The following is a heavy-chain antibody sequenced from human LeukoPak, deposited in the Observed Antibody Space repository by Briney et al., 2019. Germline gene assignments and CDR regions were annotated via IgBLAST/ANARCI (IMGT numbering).Heavy chain of an antibody. CDR1: GGTFSSYA. D-gene: IGHD6-13*01. V-gene: IGHV1-69*05. CDR3: AREGIAAAGRRTLDY. Sequence: SVKVSCKASGGTFSSYAISWVRQAPGQGLEWMGRIIPIFGTANYTQKFQGRVTITTDESTSTAYMELSSLRSEDTAVYYCAREGIAAAGRRTLDYWGQGTLVTVSS. CDR2: IIPIFGTA. J-gene: IGHJ4*02.